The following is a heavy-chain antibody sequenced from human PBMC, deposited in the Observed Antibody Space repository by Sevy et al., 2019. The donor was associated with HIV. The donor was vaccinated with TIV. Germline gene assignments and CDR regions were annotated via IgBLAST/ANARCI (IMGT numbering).Heavy chain of an antibody. J-gene: IGHJ4*02. CDR3: AKDKKSAVAGTGFDY. CDR1: GFTFSSYA. D-gene: IGHD6-19*01. V-gene: IGHV3-23*01. CDR2: ISGSGGST. Sequence: GGSLRLSCAASGFTFSSYAMSWVRQAPGKGLEWVSAISGSGGSTYYADSVKGRFTISRDNAKNTLYLQMNSLRAEDTAVYYCAKDKKSAVAGTGFDYWGQGTLVTVSS.